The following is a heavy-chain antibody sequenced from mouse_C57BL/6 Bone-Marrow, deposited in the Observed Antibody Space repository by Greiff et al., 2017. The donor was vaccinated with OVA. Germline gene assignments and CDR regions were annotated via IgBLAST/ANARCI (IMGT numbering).Heavy chain of an antibody. J-gene: IGHJ3*01. Sequence: VKVVESGAELVKPGASVKLSCKASGYTFTEYTIHWVKQRSGQGLEWIGWFYPGSGSIKYNEKFKDKATLTADKSSSTVYMELSRLTSEDSAVYFCARRIYYDYDAFAYWGQGTLVTVSA. CDR3: ARRIYYDYDAFAY. CDR2: FYPGSGSI. D-gene: IGHD2-4*01. V-gene: IGHV1-62-2*01. CDR1: GYTFTEYT.